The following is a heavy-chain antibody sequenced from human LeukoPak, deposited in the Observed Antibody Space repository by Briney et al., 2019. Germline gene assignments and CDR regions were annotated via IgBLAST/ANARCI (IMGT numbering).Heavy chain of an antibody. D-gene: IGHD6-19*01. CDR3: ARNLFGSGWFYFDY. J-gene: IGHJ4*02. Sequence: GRSLRLSCAASGFTFSHYGMQWVRQAPGKGLEWVAVIWSDGSYEYYADSVKGRFTISRDNSKNTLYLQMNSLRAEDTAVYFCARNLFGSGWFYFDYWGQGTLVTVSS. CDR1: GFTFSHYG. V-gene: IGHV3-33*01. CDR2: IWSDGSYE.